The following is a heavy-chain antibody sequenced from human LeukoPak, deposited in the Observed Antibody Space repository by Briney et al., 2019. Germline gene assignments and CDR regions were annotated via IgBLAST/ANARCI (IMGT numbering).Heavy chain of an antibody. CDR2: ISGSGGST. D-gene: IGHD7-27*01. V-gene: IGHV3-23*01. J-gene: IGHJ4*02. CDR3: ARVLGELGVDY. CDR1: GFTFSSYG. Sequence: GGSLRLSCAASGFTFSSYGMSWVRQAPGKGLEWVSAISGSGGSTYYADSVKGRFIISRDNYKNTLYLQLNSLRADDTAVYYCARVLGELGVDYWGQGTLVTVSS.